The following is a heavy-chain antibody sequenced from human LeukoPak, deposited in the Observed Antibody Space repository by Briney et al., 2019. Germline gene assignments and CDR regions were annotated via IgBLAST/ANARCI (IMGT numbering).Heavy chain of an antibody. CDR1: GGSVSSGSYY. CDR2: IYYSGST. J-gene: IGHJ4*02. D-gene: IGHD3-10*01. Sequence: PSETLSPTCTVSGGSVSSGSYYWSWIRQPPGKGLEWIGYIYYSGSTNYNPSLESRVTISVDTSKNQFSLKLSSVTAADTAVYYCARMYYYGSGSYYTLIDYWGQGTLVTVSS. CDR3: ARMYYYGSGSYYTLIDY. V-gene: IGHV4-61*01.